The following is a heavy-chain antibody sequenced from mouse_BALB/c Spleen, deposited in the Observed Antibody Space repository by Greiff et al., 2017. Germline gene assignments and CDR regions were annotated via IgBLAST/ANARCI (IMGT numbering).Heavy chain of an antibody. Sequence: VQLQQSGAELAKPGASVKMSCKASGYTFTNYWIGWVKQRPGHGLEWIGDIYPGGGYTNYNEKFKGKATLTADTSSSTAYMQLSSLTSEDSAVYFCARKITTANYAMDYWGQGTSVTVSS. D-gene: IGHD1-2*01. CDR2: IYPGGGYT. CDR1: GYTFTNYW. J-gene: IGHJ4*01. V-gene: IGHV1-63*02. CDR3: ARKITTANYAMDY.